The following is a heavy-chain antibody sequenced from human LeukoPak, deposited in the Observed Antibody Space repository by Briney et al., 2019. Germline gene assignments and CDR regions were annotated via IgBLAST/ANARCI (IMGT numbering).Heavy chain of an antibody. CDR3: ATPYSGGYQGLDI. D-gene: IGHD1-26*01. Sequence: SETLSLTCTVSGGSIGSNKYYWGWIRQPPGKGLEWIGSIYYSGSTYYNPTLKSRVTIFVDTSKNQFSLKLSSVTAADTAVYYCATPYSGGYQGLDIWGQGTMVTVSS. CDR1: GGSIGSNKYY. V-gene: IGHV4-39*01. CDR2: IYYSGST. J-gene: IGHJ3*02.